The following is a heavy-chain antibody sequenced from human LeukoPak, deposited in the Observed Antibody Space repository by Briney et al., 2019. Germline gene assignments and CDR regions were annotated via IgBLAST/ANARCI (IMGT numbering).Heavy chain of an antibody. CDR2: VYNSGST. CDR3: ATLVSTRYYFDY. Sequence: SETLSLTCTVSGGSISSANYYWGWIRQPSGKGLEWIGSVYNSGSTYYNPSLKSRVIVSLHMSQNQFSLRLTSVTAADTAVYFCATLVSTRYYFDYWGQGTLVTVSS. J-gene: IGHJ4*02. V-gene: IGHV4-39*07. CDR1: GGSISSANYY. D-gene: IGHD5/OR15-5a*01.